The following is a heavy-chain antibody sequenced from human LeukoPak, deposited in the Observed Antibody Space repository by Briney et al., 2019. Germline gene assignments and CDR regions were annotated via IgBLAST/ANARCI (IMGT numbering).Heavy chain of an antibody. CDR1: GFSFDSYA. D-gene: IGHD6-13*01. CDR3: AKDSGSSWYEYYYYYGMDV. CDR2: ISDDGRNQ. Sequence: PGGSLRLSCAASGFSFDSYALHWVRQAPGKGLEWMALISDDGRNQYYAGSVKGRFTISRDNSKNTLYLQMNSLRAEDTAVYYCAKDSGSSWYEYYYYYGMDVWGQGTTVTVSS. J-gene: IGHJ6*02. V-gene: IGHV3-30*04.